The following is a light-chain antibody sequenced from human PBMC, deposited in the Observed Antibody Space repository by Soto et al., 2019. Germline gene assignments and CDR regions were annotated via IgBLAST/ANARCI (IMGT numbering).Light chain of an antibody. V-gene: IGKV1-39*01. CDR3: QQSYSTPRYT. CDR1: QRISSY. Sequence: DIQMTQSPSSLSASVGDRVTITCRASQRISSYLNWYQQKPGKAPKLLIYAASSLQSGVPSRFSGSGSGTDFTLTISSLPPEDVATYYCQQSYSTPRYTFGQGTKQEIK. CDR2: AAS. J-gene: IGKJ2*01.